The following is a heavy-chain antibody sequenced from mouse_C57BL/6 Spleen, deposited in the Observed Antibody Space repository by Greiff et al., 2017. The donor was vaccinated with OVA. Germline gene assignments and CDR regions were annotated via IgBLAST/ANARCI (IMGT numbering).Heavy chain of an antibody. CDR1: GYTFTDYE. Sequence: VQLQQSGAELVRPGASVTLSCKASGYTFTDYEMHWVKQTPVHGLEWIGAIDPETGGTAYNQKFKGKAILTADKSSSTAYMELRSLTSEDSAVYYCARDEDGSPMDYWGQGTTLTVSS. V-gene: IGHV1-15*01. CDR2: IDPETGGT. D-gene: IGHD1-1*01. CDR3: ARDEDGSPMDY. J-gene: IGHJ2*01.